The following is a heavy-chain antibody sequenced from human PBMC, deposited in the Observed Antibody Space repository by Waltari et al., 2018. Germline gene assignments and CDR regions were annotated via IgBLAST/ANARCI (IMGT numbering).Heavy chain of an antibody. V-gene: IGHV1-2*02. J-gene: IGHJ3*01. D-gene: IGHD1-26*01. CDR1: GYSFTDHY. Sequence: QVQLVQSGTEVKKSGASVRVSCKASGYSFTDHYVHWVRQAPGQGLEGMGWINPKRCGTNYVQKFQGRVNMTRHPSLNAAYMELNILRFYETAVYFCARDRGVGAISDAFDLWGQGTMVTVSS. CDR3: ARDRGVGAISDAFDL. CDR2: INPKRCGT.